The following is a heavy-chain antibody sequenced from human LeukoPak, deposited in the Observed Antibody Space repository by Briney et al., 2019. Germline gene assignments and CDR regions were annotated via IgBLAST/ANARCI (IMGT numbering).Heavy chain of an antibody. CDR2: INHSGST. CDR1: GGSFSGYY. V-gene: IGHV4-34*01. CDR3: ARGPLLRYFDWLAYFDY. J-gene: IGHJ4*02. Sequence: SETLSLTCAVYGGSFSGYYWSWIRQPPGKGLEWIGEINHSGSTNYNPSLKSRVTISVDTSKNQFSLKLSSVTAAYTAVYYCARGPLLRYFDWLAYFDYWGQGTLVTVSS. D-gene: IGHD3-9*01.